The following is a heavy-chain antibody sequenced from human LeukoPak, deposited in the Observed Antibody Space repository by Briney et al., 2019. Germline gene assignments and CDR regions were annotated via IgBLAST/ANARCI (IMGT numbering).Heavy chain of an antibody. V-gene: IGHV4-31*03. D-gene: IGHD4-11*01. J-gene: IGHJ3*02. CDR2: IYYSGST. Sequence: SETLSLTCTVSGDSINSRSYYWSWIRQHPGKGLEWIGYIYYSGSTYYNPSLKSRVTISVDTSKNQFSLKLSSVTAADTAVYYCARGRMTTVASDAFDIWGQGTMVTVSS. CDR1: GDSINSRSYY. CDR3: ARGRMTTVASDAFDI.